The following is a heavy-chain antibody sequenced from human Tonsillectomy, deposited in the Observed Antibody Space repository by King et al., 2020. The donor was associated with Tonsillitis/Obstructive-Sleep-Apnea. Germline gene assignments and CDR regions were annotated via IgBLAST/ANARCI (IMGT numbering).Heavy chain of an antibody. CDR2: INHSGST. CDR1: GGSFSGYY. J-gene: IGHJ5*02. Sequence: VQLQQWGAGLLKPSEPLSLTCAVYGGSFSGYYWSWIRQPPGKGLEWIGEINHSGSTSYNPSLKSRVTISVDTSKNQFSLKLSSVTAADTAVYYCARRSVLVPAALNWFDPWGQGTLVTVSS. V-gene: IGHV4-34*01. D-gene: IGHD2-2*01. CDR3: ARRSVLVPAALNWFDP.